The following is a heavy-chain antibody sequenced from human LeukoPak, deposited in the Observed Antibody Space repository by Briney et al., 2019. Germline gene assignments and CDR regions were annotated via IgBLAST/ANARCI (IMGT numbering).Heavy chain of an antibody. CDR3: ARYSSGWFHFDY. D-gene: IGHD6-19*01. V-gene: IGHV4-39*01. CDR2: MYYSGDT. J-gene: IGHJ4*02. CDR1: GGSIVSSSYY. Sequence: SETLSLTCTVSGGSIVSSSYYWGWIRQPPGKGLEWIGSMYYSGDTYYNPSLKSRVTISIDTSKNQFSLKLSSVTAADTAVYYYARYSSGWFHFDYWGQGTLVAVSS.